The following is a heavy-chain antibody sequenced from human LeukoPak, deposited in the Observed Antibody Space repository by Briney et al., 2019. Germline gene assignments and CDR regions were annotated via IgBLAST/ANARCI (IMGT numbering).Heavy chain of an antibody. V-gene: IGHV1-69*13. Sequence: ASVKVSCKASGGTFSSYAISLVRQAPGQGLEWMGGIIPIFGTANYAQKFQGRVTITADESTSTAYMELSSLRSEDTAVYYCAKVMKGSERLTMVRGVIIKTAGLYYMDAWGKGTTVTLSS. CDR3: AKVMKGSERLTMVRGVIIKTAGLYYMDA. CDR1: GGTFSSYA. J-gene: IGHJ6*03. CDR2: IIPIFGTA. D-gene: IGHD3-10*01.